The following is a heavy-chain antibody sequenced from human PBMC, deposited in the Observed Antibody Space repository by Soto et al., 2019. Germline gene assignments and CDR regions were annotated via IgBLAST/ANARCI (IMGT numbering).Heavy chain of an antibody. D-gene: IGHD2-15*01. Sequence: QLQLQETGPGLVKPSETLSLTCTVSGASIKSRNYFWGWIRQPPGKGLEFVGSIHSSGGTYYNPSLKSRVTVSVDLSNSHFSLRLKSLTATDTAVYYCGRLAEAATGHTDFDFWGQGTLVTVSS. J-gene: IGHJ4*02. CDR1: GASIKSRNYF. V-gene: IGHV4-39*02. CDR2: IHSSGGT. CDR3: GRLAEAATGHTDFDF.